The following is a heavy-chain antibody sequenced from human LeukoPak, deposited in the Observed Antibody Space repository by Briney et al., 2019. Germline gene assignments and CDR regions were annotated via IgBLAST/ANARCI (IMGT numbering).Heavy chain of an antibody. CDR2: ISPNSGGT. D-gene: IGHD3-22*01. CDR3: ARERSSGYNDAFDI. V-gene: IGHV1-2*02. Sequence: ASVKVSCKASGYTFTGYYMHWVRQAPGQGLEWMGWISPNSGGTNYAQKFQGRVTMTRDMSTSTVYMELSSLRSEDTAVYYCARERSSGYNDAFDIWGQGTMVTVSS. J-gene: IGHJ3*02. CDR1: GYTFTGYY.